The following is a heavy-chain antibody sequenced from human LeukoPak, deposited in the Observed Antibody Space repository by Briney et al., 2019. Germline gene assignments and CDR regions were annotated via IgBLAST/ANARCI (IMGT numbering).Heavy chain of an antibody. D-gene: IGHD3-22*01. J-gene: IGHJ4*02. Sequence: ASVKVSCKASGYTFTSYDINWVRQATGQGLEWMGWMNPNSGNTGYAQKFQGRVTITRNTSISTAYMELSSLRSEDTAVYYCARGLTSRDRTKKVVFGYWGQGTLVTVSS. CDR2: MNPNSGNT. CDR3: ARGLTSRDRTKKVVFGY. V-gene: IGHV1-8*03. CDR1: GYTFTSYD.